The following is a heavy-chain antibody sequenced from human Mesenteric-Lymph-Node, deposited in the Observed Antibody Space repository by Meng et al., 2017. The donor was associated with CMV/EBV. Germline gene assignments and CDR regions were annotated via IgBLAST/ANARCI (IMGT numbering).Heavy chain of an antibody. J-gene: IGHJ3*02. D-gene: IGHD3-3*01. CDR2: ISDDGNNE. CDR1: GFTFSSYA. V-gene: IGHV3-30-3*01. CDR3: ARQPRHYHFWSGAFDM. Sequence: GGSLRLSCVASGFTFSSYAMHWVRQPPGKGLEWMSIISDDGNNEYYADSVRGRFTISRDNSKNTLYLQMNSLRAEDTAVYYCARQPRHYHFWSGAFDMWGQGTMVTVSS.